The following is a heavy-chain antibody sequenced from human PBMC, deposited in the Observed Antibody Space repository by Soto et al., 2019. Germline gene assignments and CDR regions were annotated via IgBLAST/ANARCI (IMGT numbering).Heavy chain of an antibody. D-gene: IGHD6-6*01. Sequence: EVQLLESGGGLVQPGGSLRLSGPPSGFTFSYYAISWVRQPPGKGLAWVSAISGSGGTTYYAASVKGRFTISRDNSKNTLYLQMNSLRAEDTAVYSCAKDLDSSSSYPDHWGQGTLVTVSS. CDR3: AKDLDSSSSYPDH. J-gene: IGHJ4*02. V-gene: IGHV3-23*01. CDR1: GFTFSYYA. CDR2: ISGSGGTT.